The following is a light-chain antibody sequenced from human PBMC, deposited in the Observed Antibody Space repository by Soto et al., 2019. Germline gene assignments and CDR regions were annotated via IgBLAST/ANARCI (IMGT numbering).Light chain of an antibody. Sequence: EIVLTQSPATLSLSPGERATLSCRASQSFIMHLAWYQQKPGQAPRLLIYDTSNRATGIPARFSGSGSGTDFTLTISSLEPEDFAVYYCQQRGNWPPGFTFGPGTKVDIK. V-gene: IGKV3-11*01. CDR1: QSFIMH. J-gene: IGKJ3*01. CDR2: DTS. CDR3: QQRGNWPPGFT.